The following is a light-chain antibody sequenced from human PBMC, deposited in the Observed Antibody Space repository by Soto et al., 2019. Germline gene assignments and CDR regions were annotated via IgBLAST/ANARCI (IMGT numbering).Light chain of an antibody. J-gene: IGLJ1*01. CDR1: RNNIGCYKH. CDR3: SSYTTSSTQV. CDR2: EVS. V-gene: IGLV2-14*01. Sequence: QSVLPTTASATGPGGPAETISSTGNRNNIGCYKHVSWYQQHPGKAPKLMIYEVSNRPSGVSNRFSGSKSGNTASLTISGLQAEDEADYYCSSYTTSSTQVFGTGSKVTVL.